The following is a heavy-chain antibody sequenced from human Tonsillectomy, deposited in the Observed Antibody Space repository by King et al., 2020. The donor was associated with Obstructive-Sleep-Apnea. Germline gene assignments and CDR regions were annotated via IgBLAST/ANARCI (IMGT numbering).Heavy chain of an antibody. Sequence: VQLVESGAEVKEPGASVKVSCKASGYTFTNYGISWVRQAPGQGLEWMGWISAYNGNTNYAQKVQGRVTMTRDTSTSTAYMELRSLRYDDTAVYFCARESVARAFCFDYCGQGTLVTVSS. CDR2: ISAYNGNT. CDR3: ARESVARAFCFDY. D-gene: IGHD6-6*01. CDR1: GYTFTNYG. V-gene: IGHV1-18*01. J-gene: IGHJ4*02.